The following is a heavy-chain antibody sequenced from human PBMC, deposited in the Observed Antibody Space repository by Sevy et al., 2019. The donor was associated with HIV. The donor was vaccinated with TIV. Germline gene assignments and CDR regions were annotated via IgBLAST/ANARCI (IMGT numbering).Heavy chain of an antibody. D-gene: IGHD6-19*01. Sequence: GGCLRLSCVASGFSFSSYGMHCVRQAPGKGLEWVAVIWYDGSNKEYADSVKGRFTISRDNSKDTLYLQMNSLRAEDTPVYYCAREHIAMACIGYYFDHWGQGTEVSVSS. CDR1: GFSFSSYG. V-gene: IGHV3-33*01. J-gene: IGHJ4*02. CDR3: AREHIAMACIGYYFDH. CDR2: IWYDGSNK.